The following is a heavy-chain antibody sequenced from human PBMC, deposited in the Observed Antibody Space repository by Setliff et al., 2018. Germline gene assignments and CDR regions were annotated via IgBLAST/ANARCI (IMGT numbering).Heavy chain of an antibody. CDR1: GYTLTELS. D-gene: IGHD3-3*01. J-gene: IGHJ6*03. Sequence: GASVKVSCKVSGYTLTELSMHWVRQAPGKGLEWMGGFDPEDGETIYAQKFQGRVTMTEDTSTDTAYMELSSLRSEDTAVYYCARGRHPPWSDYPYYYMDVWGKGATVTVSS. V-gene: IGHV1-24*01. CDR3: ARGRHPPWSDYPYYYMDV. CDR2: FDPEDGET.